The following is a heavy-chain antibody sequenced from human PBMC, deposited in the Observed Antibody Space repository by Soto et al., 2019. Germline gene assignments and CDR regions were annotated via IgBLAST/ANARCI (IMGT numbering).Heavy chain of an antibody. Sequence: SETLSLTCAVYGGSFSGYYWSWIRQPPGKGLEWVGEINHSGSTNYNPSLKSRVTISVDTSKNQFSLKLSSVTAADTAVYYCAGYSAITNWFDPWGQGTLVTVSS. J-gene: IGHJ5*02. CDR1: GGSFSGYY. D-gene: IGHD2-21*01. CDR3: AGYSAITNWFDP. CDR2: INHSGST. V-gene: IGHV4-34*01.